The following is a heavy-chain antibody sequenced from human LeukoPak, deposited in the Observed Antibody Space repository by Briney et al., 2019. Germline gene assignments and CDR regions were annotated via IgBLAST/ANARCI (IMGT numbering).Heavy chain of an antibody. CDR3: ARDGPWGSYSPY. Sequence: GGSLRLSCAVSGFTFSTYTMNWVRQAPGKGLEWVSSITGTGSYIYYSDSVKGRFTISRDSAKNSLSLQMNSLRAEDTAMYYCARDGPWGSYSPYWGQGTLVTVSS. V-gene: IGHV3-21*01. CDR1: GFTFSTYT. CDR2: ITGTGSYI. J-gene: IGHJ4*02. D-gene: IGHD3-16*01.